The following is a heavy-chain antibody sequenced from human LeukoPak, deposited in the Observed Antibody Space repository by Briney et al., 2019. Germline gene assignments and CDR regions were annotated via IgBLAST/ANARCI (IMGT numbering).Heavy chain of an antibody. V-gene: IGHV4-31*03. CDR2: IYYSGST. D-gene: IGHD1-1*01. Sequence: SETLSLTRTVSGGSISSGGYYWSWIRQHPGKGLEWIGSIYYSGSTNYNPSLQGRVTISLDTSRNQFSLKLSSVTAADTAVYYCASGDNDPLFDYWGQGTLVTVSS. CDR1: GGSISSGGYY. J-gene: IGHJ4*02. CDR3: ASGDNDPLFDY.